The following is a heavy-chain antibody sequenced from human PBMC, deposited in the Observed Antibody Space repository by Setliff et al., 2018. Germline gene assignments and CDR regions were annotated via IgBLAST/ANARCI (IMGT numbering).Heavy chain of an antibody. V-gene: IGHV1-18*04. J-gene: IGHJ5*02. CDR1: GYTFANSI. D-gene: IGHD2-8*01. CDR2: ISAYNGNT. CDR3: ERLVRYCTQRACQRTQDADL. Sequence: ASVKVSCKASGYTFANSIVSWVRQAPGQGLEWMGWISAYNGNTHIKEKFQGRVSMTTDTSTNTGYMELRNLTPDDTAVYFCERLVRYCTQRACQRTQDADLWGQGKQVTVSS.